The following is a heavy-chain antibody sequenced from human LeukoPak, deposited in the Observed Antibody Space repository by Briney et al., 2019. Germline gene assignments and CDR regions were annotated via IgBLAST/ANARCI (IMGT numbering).Heavy chain of an antibody. J-gene: IGHJ4*02. CDR3: TTELGGYSYGTDY. CDR1: GFTFSNAW. Sequence: GGSLRLSCAAPGFTFSNAWMSWVRQAPGKGLEWVGRIKSKTDGGTTDYAAPVKGRFTISRDDSKNTLYLQMNSLKTEDTAVYYCTTELGGYSYGTDYWGQGTLVTVSS. CDR2: IKSKTDGGTT. D-gene: IGHD5-18*01. V-gene: IGHV3-15*01.